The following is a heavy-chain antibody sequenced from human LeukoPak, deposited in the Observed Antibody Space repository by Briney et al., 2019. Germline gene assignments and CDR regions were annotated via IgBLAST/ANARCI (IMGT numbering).Heavy chain of an antibody. CDR2: INHSGST. Sequence: SETLSPTCAVYGGSFSGYYWSWIRQPPGKGLEWIGEINHSGSTNYNPSLKSRVTISVDTSKNQFSLKLSSVTAADTAVYYCASRAGYSSGRRRDWYFDLWGRGTLVTVSS. CDR3: ASRAGYSSGRRRDWYFDL. J-gene: IGHJ2*01. V-gene: IGHV4-34*01. CDR1: GGSFSGYY. D-gene: IGHD6-19*01.